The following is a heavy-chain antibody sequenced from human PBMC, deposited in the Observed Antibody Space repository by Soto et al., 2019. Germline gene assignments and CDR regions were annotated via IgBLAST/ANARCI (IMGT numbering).Heavy chain of an antibody. CDR3: ARLGASTQADYDYVWGSDRPNYFDY. CDR2: IIPIFGTA. J-gene: IGHJ4*02. Sequence: QVQLVQSGAEVKKPGSSVKVSCKASGGTFSSYAISWVRQAPGQGLEWMGGIIPIFGTANYAQKFQGRVRITADESTRTAYMELGSLRAEDTAVYYCARLGASTQADYDYVWGSDRPNYFDYWGQGTLVTVSS. CDR1: GGTFSSYA. D-gene: IGHD3-16*02. V-gene: IGHV1-69*01.